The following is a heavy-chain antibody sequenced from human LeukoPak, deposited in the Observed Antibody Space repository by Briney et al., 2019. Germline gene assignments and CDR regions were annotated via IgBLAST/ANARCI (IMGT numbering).Heavy chain of an antibody. J-gene: IGHJ4*02. CDR1: GYTFTGYY. CDR3: ARGYYDSSGYYNYFDY. CDR2: INPNSGGT. D-gene: IGHD3-22*01. Sequence: GASVKVSCKASGYTFTGYYMHWVRQAPGQGLEWMGWINPNSGGTNYAQKFQGWVTMTRDTYISTAYMELSRLRSDDTAVYYCARGYYDSSGYYNYFDYWGQGTLVTVSS. V-gene: IGHV1-2*04.